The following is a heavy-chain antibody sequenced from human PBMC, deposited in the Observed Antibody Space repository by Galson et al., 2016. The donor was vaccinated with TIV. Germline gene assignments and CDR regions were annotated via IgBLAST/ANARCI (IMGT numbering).Heavy chain of an antibody. CDR2: INKVGSDE. J-gene: IGHJ4*02. Sequence: SLRLSCAGSGFTFSNYWMNWIRQAPGKGPEWVANINKVGSDEYYVDSVKGRFTISRDNTKNSLDLQMTGLRVEDTAVYYCTRVDYWGQGTLVTVSS. V-gene: IGHV3-7*01. CDR1: GFTFSNYW. CDR3: TRVDY.